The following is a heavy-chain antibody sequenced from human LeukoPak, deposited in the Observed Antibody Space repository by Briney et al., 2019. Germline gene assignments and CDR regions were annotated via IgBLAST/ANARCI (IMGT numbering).Heavy chain of an antibody. CDR3: AVYYDSSGYETMNAFDI. CDR2: ISYDGSNK. J-gene: IGHJ3*02. V-gene: IGHV3-30*03. Sequence: PGGSLRLSCVASGFTFSSYGMHWVRQAPGKGLEWVAVISYDGSNKYYVDSVKGRFTISRDNSKNMLSLQMNSLRAEDTAVYYCAVYYDSSGYETMNAFDIWGQGTMVTVSS. D-gene: IGHD3-22*01. CDR1: GFTFSSYG.